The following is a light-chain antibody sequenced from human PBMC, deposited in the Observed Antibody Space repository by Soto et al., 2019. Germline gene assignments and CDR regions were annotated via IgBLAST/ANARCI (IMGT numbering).Light chain of an antibody. CDR2: GAS. V-gene: IGKV3-15*01. CDR1: QSVSSN. J-gene: IGKJ1*01. CDR3: QQYNNRPPL. Sequence: EIVMTQSPATPSVSPGERRSLSCRASQSVSSNLAWYQQKPGQXPRXXIHGASTRATGIPARFSGSGSGTEGTLTLSSLQSEDGEVYDGQQYNNRPPLFGQGTKVDIK.